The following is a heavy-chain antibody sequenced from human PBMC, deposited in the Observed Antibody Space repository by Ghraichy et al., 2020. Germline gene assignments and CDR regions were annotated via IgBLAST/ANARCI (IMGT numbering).Heavy chain of an antibody. CDR3: GKATVAVGPGHYYYMDV. V-gene: IGHV3-23*01. J-gene: IGHJ6*03. CDR1: GLTFSSYA. D-gene: IGHD2-15*01. CDR2: ISGSGGST. Sequence: LSLTCAASGLTFSSYAMSWVRQAPGKGLEWVSAISGSGGSTYYADSVKGRFTISRDNSKNTLYLQMNSLRAEDTAVYYCGKATVAVGPGHYYYMDVWGKGTTVTVSS.